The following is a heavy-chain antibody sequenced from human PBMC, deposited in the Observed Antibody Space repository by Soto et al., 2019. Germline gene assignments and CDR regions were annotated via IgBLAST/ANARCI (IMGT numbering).Heavy chain of an antibody. Sequence: LRLSCAASGFTFSSYSMNWVRQAPGKGLEWVSSISSSSSYIYYADSVKGRFTISRDNAKNSLYLQMNSLRAEDTAVYYCARAGDFWSGYYYYGMDVWGQGTTVTVSS. CDR3: ARAGDFWSGYYYYGMDV. CDR2: ISSSSSYI. V-gene: IGHV3-21*01. CDR1: GFTFSSYS. J-gene: IGHJ6*02. D-gene: IGHD3-3*01.